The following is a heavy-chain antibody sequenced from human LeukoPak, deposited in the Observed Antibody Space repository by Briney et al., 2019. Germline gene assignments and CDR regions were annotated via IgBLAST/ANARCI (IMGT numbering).Heavy chain of an antibody. Sequence: GGSLRLSCAASGFTFSRYWMSWVRQAPGKGLEWVANIKPDGSKEYCVDSVKGRFTISRDNAKNSLYLQMNSLRAEDTAVYYCARAYYFDSRNYYNPTSSFDYWGQGTLVTVSS. J-gene: IGHJ4*02. D-gene: IGHD3-10*01. V-gene: IGHV3-7*04. CDR2: IKPDGSKE. CDR1: GFTFSRYW. CDR3: ARAYYFDSRNYYNPTSSFDY.